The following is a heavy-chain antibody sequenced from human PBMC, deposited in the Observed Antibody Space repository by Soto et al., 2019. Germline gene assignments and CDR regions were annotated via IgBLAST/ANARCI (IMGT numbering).Heavy chain of an antibody. CDR2: IIPVSGSP. Sequence: QLQLVQSGAEVKKPGSSVKVSCKASGGFVRSDPISWVRQAPGQGPEWIGGIIPVSGSPTYAEKFQGRVTITADESSRTAYLELTSLKSEDTAVYFCAKGEGQWELPLWGQGTQVTVSS. CDR3: AKGEGQWELPL. J-gene: IGHJ4*02. V-gene: IGHV1-69*01. CDR1: GGFVRSDP. D-gene: IGHD1-7*01.